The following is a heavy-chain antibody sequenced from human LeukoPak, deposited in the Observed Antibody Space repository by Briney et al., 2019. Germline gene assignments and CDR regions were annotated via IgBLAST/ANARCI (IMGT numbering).Heavy chain of an antibody. D-gene: IGHD4-23*01. CDR3: ASADYGGNPYGMDV. CDR2: IIPIFVTA. J-gene: IGHJ6*02. V-gene: IGHV1-69*13. Sequence: SVKVSCKASGGTFSSYAISWVRQAPGQGLEWMGGIIPIFVTANYAQKFQGRVTITADESTSTAYMELSSLRSEDTAVYYCASADYGGNPYGMDVWGQGTTVTVSS. CDR1: GGTFSSYA.